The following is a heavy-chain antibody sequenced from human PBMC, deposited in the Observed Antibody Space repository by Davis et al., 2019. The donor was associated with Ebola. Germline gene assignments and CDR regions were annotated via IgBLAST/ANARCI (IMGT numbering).Heavy chain of an antibody. J-gene: IGHJ6*02. V-gene: IGHV3-53*01. CDR1: GFTVSSNY. CDR3: ASNPAYYYYYGMDV. CDR2: IYSGGST. D-gene: IGHD1-14*01. Sequence: PGGSLRLSCAASGFTVSSNYMSWVRQAPGKGLEWVSVIYSGGSTYYADSVKGRFTISRDNSKNTLYLQMNSLRAEDTAVYYCASNPAYYYYYGMDVWGQGTTVTVSS.